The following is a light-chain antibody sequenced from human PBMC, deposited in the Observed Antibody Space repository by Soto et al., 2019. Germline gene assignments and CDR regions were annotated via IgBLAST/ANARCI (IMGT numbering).Light chain of an antibody. Sequence: QSALTQPRSVSGSPGQSVTISCTGTSTDVGGYNYVSWYQQHPDKGPKFILYDINKRPSGVPDRFSGSRSGNTASLTISGLQPEDEADYYCCSYAGSYTGVFGGGTKLTVL. CDR1: STDVGGYNY. J-gene: IGLJ2*01. V-gene: IGLV2-11*01. CDR3: CSYAGSYTGV. CDR2: DIN.